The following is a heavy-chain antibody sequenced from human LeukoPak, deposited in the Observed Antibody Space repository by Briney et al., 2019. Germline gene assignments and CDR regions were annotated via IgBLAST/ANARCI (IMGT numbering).Heavy chain of an antibody. Sequence: ASVKVSCKASGYTFTNYVISWLRQTPGQGLEWMGWTHSYNGNTNYAQKLQGRVTMTTDTSTRTAYMELRRLKSDDTAVYYCARGWELDSWGQGTLVTVSS. CDR1: GYTFTNYV. CDR3: ARGWELDS. V-gene: IGHV1-18*01. CDR2: THSYNGNT. D-gene: IGHD1-26*01. J-gene: IGHJ4*02.